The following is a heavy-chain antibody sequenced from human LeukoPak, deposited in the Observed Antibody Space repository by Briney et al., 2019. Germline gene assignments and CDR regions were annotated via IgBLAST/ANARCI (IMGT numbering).Heavy chain of an antibody. J-gene: IGHJ4*02. Sequence: SETLSLTCTVSGGSISSSNYYWGWIRQPPGKGLAWMGNIYYSGTTYYNPSLKSRVTISVDTSQNQFSLKLSSVTAADTAVFYCARTVAGKLVFGYWGQGTLVTVSS. CDR3: ARTVAGKLVFGY. V-gene: IGHV4-39*07. CDR1: GGSISSSNYY. D-gene: IGHD6-19*01. CDR2: IYYSGTT.